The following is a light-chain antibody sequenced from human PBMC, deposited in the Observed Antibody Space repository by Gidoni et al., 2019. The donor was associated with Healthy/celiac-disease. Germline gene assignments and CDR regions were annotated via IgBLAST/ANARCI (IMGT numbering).Light chain of an antibody. CDR2: EVS. J-gene: IGLJ2*01. Sequence: SVSGSPGQSITISCTGTSSDVGGYNYVSWYQQHPGKAPKLMIYEVSNRPSGVANRFPGSKSGHTASLTISGLQAEDEDDYYCSSYTSSSSVFGGGTKLTVL. V-gene: IGLV2-14*01. CDR1: SSDVGGYNY. CDR3: SSYTSSSSV.